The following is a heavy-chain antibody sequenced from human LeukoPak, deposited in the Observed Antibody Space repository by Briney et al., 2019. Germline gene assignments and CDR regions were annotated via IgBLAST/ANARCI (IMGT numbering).Heavy chain of an antibody. CDR3: ARRFLEWLPIYYYGMDV. D-gene: IGHD3-3*01. CDR1: GYTFTSYG. J-gene: IGHJ6*02. Sequence: ASVKVSCKASGYTFTSYGISWVRQAPGQGLEWMGWMNPNSGNTGYAQKFQGRVTMTRNTSISTAYMELSSLRSEDTAVYYCARRFLEWLPIYYYGMDVWGQGTTVTVSS. V-gene: IGHV1-8*02. CDR2: MNPNSGNT.